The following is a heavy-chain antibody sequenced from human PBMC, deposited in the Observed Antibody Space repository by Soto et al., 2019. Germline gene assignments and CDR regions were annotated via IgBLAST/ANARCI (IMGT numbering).Heavy chain of an antibody. V-gene: IGHV3-21*01. Sequence: GGSLRLSCAASGFTFSSYSMNWVRQAPGKGLEWVSSISSSSSYIYYADSVKGRFTISRDNAKNSLYLQMNSLRAEDTAVYYCARDGQLPPHYFNYWGQGTLVTVSS. CDR1: GFTFSSYS. D-gene: IGHD2-2*01. CDR3: ARDGQLPPHYFNY. J-gene: IGHJ4*02. CDR2: ISSSSSYI.